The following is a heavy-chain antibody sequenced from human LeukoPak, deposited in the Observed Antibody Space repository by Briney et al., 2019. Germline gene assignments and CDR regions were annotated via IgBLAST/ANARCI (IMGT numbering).Heavy chain of an antibody. V-gene: IGHV3-72*01. J-gene: IGHJ3*02. D-gene: IGHD3-22*01. CDR3: ARDYYDSSGYRGFDI. CDR1: GFTFNDHY. CDR2: TRNKANSYTT. Sequence: GGSLRLSCAASGFTFNDHYMDWVRQAPGKGLEWVGRTRNKANSYTTEYAASVKGRFTISRDDSKNSLYLQMNSLKPEDTAVYYCARDYYDSSGYRGFDIWGQGTMVTVSS.